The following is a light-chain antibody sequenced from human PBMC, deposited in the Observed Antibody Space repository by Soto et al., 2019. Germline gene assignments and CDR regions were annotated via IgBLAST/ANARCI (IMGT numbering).Light chain of an antibody. CDR2: GAS. Sequence: EIVLTQSPGTLSLSAGERATLSCRASQSVTSPFLAWYQQKPGQPPRLLIYGASSRAAGIPDRFSGSGSGTDFTLTISRLDPADCAVYYCQQYVTSPVTLGQGTKVEIK. CDR3: QQYVTSPVT. V-gene: IGKV3-20*01. J-gene: IGKJ1*01. CDR1: QSVTSPF.